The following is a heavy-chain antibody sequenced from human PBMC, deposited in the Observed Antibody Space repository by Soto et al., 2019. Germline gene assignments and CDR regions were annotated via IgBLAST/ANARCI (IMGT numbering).Heavy chain of an antibody. CDR3: ARVGYSGYDYYHYYGMAV. Sequence: ASVKVSCKASGYTFTSYGISWVRQAPGQGLEWMGWISAYNGNTNYAQKLQGRVTMTTDTSTSTAYMELRSLRSDDTAVYYCARVGYSGYDYYHYYGMAVWGQGTTVTVSS. V-gene: IGHV1-18*01. CDR2: ISAYNGNT. CDR1: GYTFTSYG. J-gene: IGHJ6*02. D-gene: IGHD5-12*01.